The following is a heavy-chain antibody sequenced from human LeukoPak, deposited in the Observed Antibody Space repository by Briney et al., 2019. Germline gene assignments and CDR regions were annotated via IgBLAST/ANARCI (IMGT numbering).Heavy chain of an antibody. Sequence: PGGSLRLSCTVSGFTFSDYYMSWVRQAPGKGLEWVSYINSPSSTIYYADSVKGRFTISRDNAKDSLYLQMNNLRVEDTAVYYCAREEWGDLLYAFDIWGQGTMVTVSS. CDR1: GFTFSDYY. D-gene: IGHD1-26*01. J-gene: IGHJ3*02. CDR3: AREEWGDLLYAFDI. V-gene: IGHV3-11*04. CDR2: INSPSSTI.